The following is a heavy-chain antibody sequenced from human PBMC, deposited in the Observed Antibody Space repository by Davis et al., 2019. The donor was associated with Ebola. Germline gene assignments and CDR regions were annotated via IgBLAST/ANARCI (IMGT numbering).Heavy chain of an antibody. Sequence: GESLKISCAASGFSFTDAWMNWVRQAPGKGLEWVGRIKSKSDGGAADYAAPVKGRFTISRDDSKNTVYVQMNSLKTEDTAVYYCRSNFDYWGQGALVTVSS. V-gene: IGHV3-15*01. CDR2: IKSKSDGGAA. CDR3: RSNFDY. J-gene: IGHJ4*02. CDR1: GFSFTDAW.